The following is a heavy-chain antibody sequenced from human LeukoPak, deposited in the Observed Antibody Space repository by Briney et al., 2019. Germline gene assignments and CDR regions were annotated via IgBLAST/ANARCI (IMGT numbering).Heavy chain of an antibody. CDR3: ARELVSTSSNWFDP. D-gene: IGHD2-2*01. Sequence: SVKVSCKASGGTFSSYAISWVRQAPGQGLEWMGGIIPIFGTANYAQKFQGRVTITTDGSTSTAYMELSSLRSEDTAVYYCARELVSTSSNWFDPWGQGTLVTVSS. V-gene: IGHV1-69*05. J-gene: IGHJ5*02. CDR2: IIPIFGTA. CDR1: GGTFSSYA.